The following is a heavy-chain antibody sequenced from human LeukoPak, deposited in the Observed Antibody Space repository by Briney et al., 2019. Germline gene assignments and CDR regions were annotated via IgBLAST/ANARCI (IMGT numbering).Heavy chain of an antibody. CDR2: LYSGGAT. J-gene: IGHJ4*02. CDR3: TRDSANYHFAY. CDR1: GFTVKDNF. V-gene: IGHV3-66*01. D-gene: IGHD4/OR15-4a*01. Sequence: GGSLRLSCAASGFTVKDNFMSWVRQAPGKGLEWVSVLYSGGATYYADSVKGRFTISRDNSKNIVFLQMNDLRTEDTAFYYCTRDSANYHFAYWGQGALVTVSS.